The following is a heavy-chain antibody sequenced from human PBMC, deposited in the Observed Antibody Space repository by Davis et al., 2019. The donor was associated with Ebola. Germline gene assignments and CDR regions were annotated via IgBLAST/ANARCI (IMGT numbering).Heavy chain of an antibody. CDR2: IYYSGST. V-gene: IGHV4-61*01. CDR3: ARGTIFGVAPGY. Sequence: PSETLSLTCTVSGGSVSSGSYYWSWIRQPPGKGLEWIGYIYYSGSTNYNPSLKSRVTISVDTSKNQFSLKLSSVTAADTAVYYCARGTIFGVAPGYWGQGTLVTVSS. CDR1: GGSVSSGSYY. D-gene: IGHD3-3*01. J-gene: IGHJ4*02.